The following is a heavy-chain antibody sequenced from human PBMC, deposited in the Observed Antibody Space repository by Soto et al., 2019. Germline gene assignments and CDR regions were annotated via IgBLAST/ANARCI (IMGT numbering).Heavy chain of an antibody. J-gene: IGHJ3*02. V-gene: IGHV3-7*01. CDR2: IKQDGTEK. Sequence: GGSLRLSCAASGFTFSRYWMNSVRQAPGKGVEWVANIKQDGTEKNYVDSVKGGFTISRDNARNSLYMQMDSLRAEATAVYFCARVHTPMITGMYYCDIWGQGTIFTVSS. CDR3: ARVHTPMITGMYYCDI. D-gene: IGHD5-18*01. CDR1: GFTFSRYW.